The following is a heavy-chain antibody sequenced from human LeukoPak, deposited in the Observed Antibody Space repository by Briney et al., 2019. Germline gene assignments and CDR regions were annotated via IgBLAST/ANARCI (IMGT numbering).Heavy chain of an antibody. CDR2: IRYAGSI. D-gene: IGHD3-10*01. V-gene: IGHV3-30*02. Sequence: GGSLRLSCAASGFTFSNYGMHWVRQAPGKGLEWVAFIRYAGSIYYADSVKGRFTISRDNSKNTLYLQMDSLRAEDTAVYYCAKALGSALVRGVMDYWGQGTPVTVSS. CDR1: GFTFSNYG. CDR3: AKALGSALVRGVMDY. J-gene: IGHJ4*02.